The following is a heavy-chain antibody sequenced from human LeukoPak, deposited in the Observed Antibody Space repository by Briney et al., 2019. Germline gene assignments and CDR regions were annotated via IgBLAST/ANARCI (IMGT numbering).Heavy chain of an antibody. J-gene: IGHJ4*02. CDR2: ISSSSSYI. Sequence: GGSLRLSCAASGFTFSSYSMNWVRQAPGKGLEWVSSISSSSSYIYYADSVKGRFTISRDNAKNSLYLQMSSLRAEDTAVYYCARSRDYDILTDYWGQGTLVTVSS. V-gene: IGHV3-21*01. CDR3: ARSRDYDILTDY. CDR1: GFTFSSYS. D-gene: IGHD3-9*01.